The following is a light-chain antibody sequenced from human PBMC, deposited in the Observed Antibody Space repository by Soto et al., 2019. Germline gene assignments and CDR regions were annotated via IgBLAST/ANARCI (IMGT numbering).Light chain of an antibody. CDR3: SSYTSNSTLYV. Sequence: QSALTQPASVSGSPGQSITISCTGTSSDVGGYNYVSWYQQHPGKAPKLMIYEVSNRPSGVSNRFSGSKSGNTASLTIYGLQAEDEADYYCSSYTSNSTLYVFGTGTQLTVL. V-gene: IGLV2-14*01. CDR2: EVS. CDR1: SSDVGGYNY. J-gene: IGLJ1*01.